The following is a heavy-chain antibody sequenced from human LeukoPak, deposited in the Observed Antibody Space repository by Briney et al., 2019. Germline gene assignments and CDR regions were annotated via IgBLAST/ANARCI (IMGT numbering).Heavy chain of an antibody. CDR3: ARPYGSYYYMDV. V-gene: IGHV4-39*01. Sequence: KASETLSLTCTVSGGSISSSSYYWGWIRQPPGKGLEWIGSIYYSGSTYYNPSLKSRVTISVDTSKNQFSLKLSSVTAADTAVYYCARPYGSYYYMDVWGKGTTVTISS. D-gene: IGHD4-17*01. J-gene: IGHJ6*03. CDR2: IYYSGST. CDR1: GGSISSSSYY.